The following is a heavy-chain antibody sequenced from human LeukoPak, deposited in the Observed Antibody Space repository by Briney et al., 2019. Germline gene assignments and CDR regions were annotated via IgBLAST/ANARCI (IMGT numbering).Heavy chain of an antibody. CDR2: IYSGGNT. CDR1: GFTVISNY. D-gene: IGHD3-3*02. CDR3: ARDLHPRLAGFFDY. J-gene: IGHJ4*02. Sequence: PGGSLRLSCAASGFTVISNYMSWVRQAPGKGPEWVSVIYSGGNTYYADSVEGRFTISRDNSKNTLYLQMKSLRAEDTALYYCARDLHPRLAGFFDYWGQGTLVTVSS. V-gene: IGHV3-53*01.